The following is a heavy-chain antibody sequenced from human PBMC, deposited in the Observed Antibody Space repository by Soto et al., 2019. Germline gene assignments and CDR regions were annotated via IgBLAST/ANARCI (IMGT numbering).Heavy chain of an antibody. CDR3: ARFLYYYDSSALRH. CDR2: IYYSGST. Sequence: PSETLSLTCTVSGGSISSGDYYWSWIRQPPGKGLEWIGYIYYSGSTYYNPSLKSRVTISVDTSKNQFSLNLSSVTAADTAVYYCARFLYYYDSSALRHWGQGTLVTVSS. CDR1: GGSISSGDYY. J-gene: IGHJ1*01. D-gene: IGHD3-22*01. V-gene: IGHV4-30-4*01.